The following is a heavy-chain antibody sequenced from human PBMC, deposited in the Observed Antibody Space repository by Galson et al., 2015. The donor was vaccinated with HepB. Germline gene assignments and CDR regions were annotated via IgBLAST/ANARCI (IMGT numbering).Heavy chain of an antibody. CDR1: GFTFSSYA. V-gene: IGHV3-30-3*01. D-gene: IGHD3-3*01. CDR2: ISYDGSNK. Sequence: SLRLSCAASGFTFSSYAMHWVRQAPGKGLEWVAVISYDGSNKYYADSVKGRFTISRDNSKNTLYLQMNSLRAEDTAVYYCARADQYYDFWSGYYMNWDWYFDLWGRGTLVTVSS. J-gene: IGHJ2*01. CDR3: ARADQYYDFWSGYYMNWDWYFDL.